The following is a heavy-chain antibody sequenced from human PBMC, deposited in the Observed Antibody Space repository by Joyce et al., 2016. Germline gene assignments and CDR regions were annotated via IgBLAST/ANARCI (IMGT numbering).Heavy chain of an antibody. Sequence: EVQLLESGGGLVQPGGSLTLSCAASGFTFNNYGLTWVRQAPGKGLEWVASISDIGGSTYYAESVRDRFTISRDNSKNTLFLQMTSLTAEDTAVYYCAKDRPYSTYYYFYYMDVWGKGTTVTVSS. CDR2: ISDIGGST. CDR1: GFTFNNYG. V-gene: IGHV3-23*01. CDR3: AKDRPYSTYYYFYYMDV. J-gene: IGHJ6*03. D-gene: IGHD4-11*01.